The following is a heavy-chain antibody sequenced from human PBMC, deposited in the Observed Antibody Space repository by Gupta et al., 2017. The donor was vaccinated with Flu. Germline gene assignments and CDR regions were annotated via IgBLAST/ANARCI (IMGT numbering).Heavy chain of an antibody. V-gene: IGHV3-49*03. D-gene: IGHD6-13*01. CDR1: GITFGDYG. J-gene: IGHJ5*02. CDR3: ARDVSSAWYRGWLDP. CDR2: IRTKARGGTA. Sequence: EVQLVESGAGLVQPGRSLRLSCPGSGITFGDYGMSWFRQAPGKGLEWVGFIRTKARGGTAEYAASVKGRFAISRDDSKSIAYLQMNTLEIEDTAVYYCARDVSSAWYRGWLDPWGQGTLVTVSP.